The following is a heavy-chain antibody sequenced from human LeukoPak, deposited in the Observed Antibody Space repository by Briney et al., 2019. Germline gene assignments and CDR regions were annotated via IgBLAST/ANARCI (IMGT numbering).Heavy chain of an antibody. V-gene: IGHV4-30-4*08. Sequence: SETLSLTCTVSGGSISSGDYYWSWIRQPPGKGLEWIGYIYYSGSTYYNPSLKSRVTISVDTSKNQFSLKLSSVTAADTAVYYCAREHHFESYCSGGSCYGDYFDYWGQGTLVTVSS. J-gene: IGHJ4*02. CDR3: AREHHFESYCSGGSCYGDYFDY. CDR2: IYYSGST. D-gene: IGHD2-15*01. CDR1: GGSISSGDYY.